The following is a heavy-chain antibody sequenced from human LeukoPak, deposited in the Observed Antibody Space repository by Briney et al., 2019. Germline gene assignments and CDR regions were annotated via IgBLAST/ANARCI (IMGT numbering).Heavy chain of an antibody. CDR1: GYTLTELS. CDR2: FDPEDGET. Sequence: GASVKVSCEVSGYTLTELSMHWVRQAPGKGLEWMGGFDPEDGETIYAQKFQGRVTMTEDTSTDTAYMGLSSLRSEDTAVYYCATASAYYDILTGYPNYYYYGMDVWGQGTTVTVSS. CDR3: ATASAYYDILTGYPNYYYYGMDV. V-gene: IGHV1-24*01. J-gene: IGHJ6*02. D-gene: IGHD3-9*01.